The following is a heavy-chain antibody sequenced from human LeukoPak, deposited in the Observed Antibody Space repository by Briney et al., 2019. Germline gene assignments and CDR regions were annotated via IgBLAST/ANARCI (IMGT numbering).Heavy chain of an antibody. J-gene: IGHJ4*02. CDR3: ARVPGYYDSSGYYY. Sequence: GRSLRLSCAASGFTFDDYAMHWVRQAPGKGLEWVSLIYNGARTYYADSVKGRFTISRDNSKNTLYLQMNSLRAEDTAVYYCARVPGYYDSSGYYYWGQGTLVTVSS. CDR1: GFTFDDYA. D-gene: IGHD3-22*01. V-gene: IGHV3-66*01. CDR2: IYNGART.